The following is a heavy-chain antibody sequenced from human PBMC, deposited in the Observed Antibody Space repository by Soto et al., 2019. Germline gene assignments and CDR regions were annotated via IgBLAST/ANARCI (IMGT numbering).Heavy chain of an antibody. J-gene: IGHJ4*02. Sequence: VQLLESGGGLVQPGGSLRLSCAASGFSFSSYAMSWVRQAPGKGLVWVSSISGSGANTYYVDSVKGRFTVSRDNSKNTLYLQMSSLRGEDTAVYKCAKAAAYHGSASYFPFDDWGLGTRVTVSS. D-gene: IGHD3-10*01. CDR3: AKAAAYHGSASYFPFDD. CDR1: GFSFSSYA. V-gene: IGHV3-23*01. CDR2: ISGSGANT.